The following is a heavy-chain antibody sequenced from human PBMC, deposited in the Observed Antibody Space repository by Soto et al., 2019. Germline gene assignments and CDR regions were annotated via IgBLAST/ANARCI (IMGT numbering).Heavy chain of an antibody. CDR1: GFTFSSYA. V-gene: IGHV3-23*01. Sequence: EVQLLESGGGLVQPGGSLRLSCAASGFTFSSYAMSWVRQAPGKGLEWVSAISGSGGSTYYADSVKGRFTISRDNSKNTLYLQMNSLRDEDTAVYYCAKAPMRKDSRYGDDNPIYYYYYYMDVWGKGNTVTVSS. CDR3: AKAPMRKDSRYGDDNPIYYYYYYMDV. J-gene: IGHJ6*03. D-gene: IGHD5-12*01. CDR2: ISGSGGST.